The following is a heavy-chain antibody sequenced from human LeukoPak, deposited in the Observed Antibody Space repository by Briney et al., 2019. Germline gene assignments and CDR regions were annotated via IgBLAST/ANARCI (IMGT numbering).Heavy chain of an antibody. D-gene: IGHD3-10*01. CDR3: ARDAREFDAFDI. CDR1: GFAFSSNW. V-gene: IGHV3-74*01. Sequence: GGSLRPSCAASGFAFSSNWMHWVRQTPGKGLVWVSRINSGGSGTSYADSVEGRFTISRDNAKNTLYLQMNSLKGEDTAVYYCARDAREFDAFDIWGQGTMVTVSS. CDR2: INSGGSGT. J-gene: IGHJ3*02.